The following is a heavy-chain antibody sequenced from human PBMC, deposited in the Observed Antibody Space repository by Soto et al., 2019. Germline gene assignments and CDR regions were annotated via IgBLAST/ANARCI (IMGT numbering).Heavy chain of an antibody. CDR1: GGSISSYY. Sequence: QVQLQESGPGLVKPSETLSLTCTVSGGSISSYYWSWIRQPAGKGLEWIGRIYTSGSTNYNPSLKSRVTMSVDTSKNQFSLKLSSVTAADTAVYYCARVRIAARTGAYGMDVWGQGTTVTVCS. V-gene: IGHV4-4*07. CDR2: IYTSGST. CDR3: ARVRIAARTGAYGMDV. D-gene: IGHD6-6*01. J-gene: IGHJ6*02.